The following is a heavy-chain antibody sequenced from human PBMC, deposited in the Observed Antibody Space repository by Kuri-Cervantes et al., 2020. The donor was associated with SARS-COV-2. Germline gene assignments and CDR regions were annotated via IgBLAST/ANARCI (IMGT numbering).Heavy chain of an antibody. J-gene: IGHJ4*02. V-gene: IGHV3-11*04. D-gene: IGHD3-10*01. CDR2: ISSSGSTI. CDR3: ARDPGRGLYYFDY. Sequence: LSLTCAASGFTVSSNYMSWVRQAPGKGLEWVSYISSSGSTIYYADSVKGRFTISRDNAKNSLYLQMNSLRAEDTAVYYCARDPGRGLYYFDYWGQGTLVTVSS. CDR1: GFTVSSNY.